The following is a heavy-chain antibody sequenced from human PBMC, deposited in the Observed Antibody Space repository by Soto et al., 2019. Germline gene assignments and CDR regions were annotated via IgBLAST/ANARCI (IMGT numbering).Heavy chain of an antibody. J-gene: IGHJ4*02. Sequence: SETLSLTCTVSGASITNADFFWSWVRQHPDKGLEWLAYITYGGSIYYNPSLRSRLSVSIDKSKSQFSLNVRSVTAADTAVYFCAKMERTQLWLLVQNWGQGLPVTVSS. V-gene: IGHV4-31*03. CDR2: ITYGGSI. CDR1: GASITNADFF. CDR3: AKMERTQLWLLVQN. D-gene: IGHD5-18*01.